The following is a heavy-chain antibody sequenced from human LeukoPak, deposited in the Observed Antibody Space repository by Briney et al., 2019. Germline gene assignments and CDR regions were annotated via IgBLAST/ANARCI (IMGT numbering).Heavy chain of an antibody. J-gene: IGHJ3*02. D-gene: IGHD2-2*01. Sequence: PGGSLRLSCAASGFTVSSNYMSWVRQAPGKGLEWVSVIYSGGSTYYADSVKGRFTISRDNSKNTLYLQMNSLRAEDTAVYYCAREGSWESPRDIVVVPAAGDAFDIWGQGTMVTVSS. V-gene: IGHV3-66*02. CDR1: GFTVSSNY. CDR2: IYSGGST. CDR3: AREGSWESPRDIVVVPAAGDAFDI.